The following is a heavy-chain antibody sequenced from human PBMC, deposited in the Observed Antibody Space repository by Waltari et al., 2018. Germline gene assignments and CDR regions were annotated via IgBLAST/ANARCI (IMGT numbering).Heavy chain of an antibody. V-gene: IGHV1-69*12. D-gene: IGHD6-13*01. J-gene: IGHJ6*03. Sequence: QVQLVQSGAEVKKPGSSVKVSCKASGGTFSSYAISWVRQAPGQGLEWMGGIIPIFGTANYAQKFQGRVTITADESTSTAYMELSSLRSEDTAVYYCARDPFSVAAAGTSYYYYMDVWGKGTTVTISS. CDR3: ARDPFSVAAAGTSYYYYMDV. CDR1: GGTFSSYA. CDR2: IIPIFGTA.